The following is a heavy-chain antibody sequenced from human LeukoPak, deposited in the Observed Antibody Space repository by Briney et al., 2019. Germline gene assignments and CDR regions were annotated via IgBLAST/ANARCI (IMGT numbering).Heavy chain of an antibody. CDR1: GFTFDDYG. CDR3: ARRAVYYDSSGYSPNYYYYMDV. CDR2: INWNGGST. V-gene: IGHV3-20*04. D-gene: IGHD3-22*01. J-gene: IGHJ6*03. Sequence: PGGSLRLSCAASGFTFDDYGMSWVRQAPGKGLEWVSGINWNGGSTGYADSVKGRFTISRDNAKNSLYLQMNSLRAEDTALYYCARRAVYYDSSGYSPNYYYYMDVWGKGTTVTVSS.